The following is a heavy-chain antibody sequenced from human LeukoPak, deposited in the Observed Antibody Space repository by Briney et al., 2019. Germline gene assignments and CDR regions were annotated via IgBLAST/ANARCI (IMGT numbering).Heavy chain of an antibody. D-gene: IGHD2-15*01. CDR2: ISYDGSNK. CDR1: GFTFSSYA. J-gene: IGHJ3*02. CDR3: ARDHRWYCSGGSCYSSAFDI. V-gene: IGHV3-30-3*01. Sequence: HPGGSLRLPCAASGFTFSSYAMHWVRQAPGKGLEWVAVISYDGSNKYYADSVKGRFTISRDNSKNTLYLQMNSLRAEDTAVYYCARDHRWYCSGGSCYSSAFDIWGQGTMVTVSS.